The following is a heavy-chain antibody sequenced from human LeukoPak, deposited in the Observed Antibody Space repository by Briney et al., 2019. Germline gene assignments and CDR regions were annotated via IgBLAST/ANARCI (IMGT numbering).Heavy chain of an antibody. CDR3: ARPYCSSTSCYNYYGMDV. CDR2: ISAYNGNT. D-gene: IGHD2-2*02. CDR1: GYTFTSYG. J-gene: IGHJ6*02. Sequence: GASVKVSCKASGYTFTSYGISWVRQAPGQGLEWMGWISAYNGNTNYAQKLQGRVTMTTGTSTSTAYMELRSLRSEDTAVYYCARPYCSSTSCYNYYGMDVWGQGTTVTVSS. V-gene: IGHV1-18*01.